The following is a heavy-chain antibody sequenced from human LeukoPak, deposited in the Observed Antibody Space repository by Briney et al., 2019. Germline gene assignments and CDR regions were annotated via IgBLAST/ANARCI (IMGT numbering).Heavy chain of an antibody. Sequence: SETLSLTCTVSGGSISSSSYYWGWIRQPPGKGLEWIGSIYYSGSTYYNPSLKSRVTISVDTSKNQFSLKLSSVTAADTAVYYCVGSVSATPPPAGWGQGTLVTVSS. CDR3: VGSVSATPPPAG. V-gene: IGHV4-39*07. J-gene: IGHJ4*02. CDR1: GGSISSSSYY. CDR2: IYYSGST. D-gene: IGHD2-15*01.